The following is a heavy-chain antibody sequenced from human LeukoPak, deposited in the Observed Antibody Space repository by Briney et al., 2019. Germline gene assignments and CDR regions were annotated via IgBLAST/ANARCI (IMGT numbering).Heavy chain of an antibody. D-gene: IGHD5-24*01. CDR2: INPNRGGI. J-gene: IGHJ4*02. Sequence: ASVKASCKASGYTFTAFYIHWVRQAPGQGLEWMGWINPNRGGIKYSQNFQGRVTMTSDTSISTAYMELSRLRSDDTAVFYCAREIGPIQLHLWGSAFDYWGQGTLVTVST. CDR1: GYTFTAFY. V-gene: IGHV1-2*02. CDR3: AREIGPIQLHLWGSAFDY.